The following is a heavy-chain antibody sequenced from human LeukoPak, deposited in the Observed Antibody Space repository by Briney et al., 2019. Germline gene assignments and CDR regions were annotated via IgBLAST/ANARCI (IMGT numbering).Heavy chain of an antibody. CDR2: ISGSGGTT. CDR3: TQAAGYCSSTCCRYDWFDP. J-gene: IGHJ5*02. Sequence: GGSLRLSCAASEFTFNNYALSWVRQAPGKGLGWVSAISGSGGTTYYADSVKGRFTISRDNSKNTLYLQMNSLRAEDTAVYYCTQAAGYCSSTCCRYDWFDPWGQGTLVTVSS. V-gene: IGHV3-23*01. D-gene: IGHD2-2*01. CDR1: EFTFNNYA.